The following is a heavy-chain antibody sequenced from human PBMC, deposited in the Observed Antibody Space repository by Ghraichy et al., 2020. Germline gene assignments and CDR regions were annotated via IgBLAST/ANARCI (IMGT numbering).Heavy chain of an antibody. J-gene: IGHJ6*02. CDR1: GFTFDDYA. CDR3: AKDKGRYYYYGMDV. V-gene: IGHV3-9*01. CDR2: ISWNSGSI. Sequence: GGSLRLSCAASGFTFDDYAMHWVRQAPGKGLEWVSGISWNSGSIGYADSVKGRFTISRDNAKNSLYLQMNSLRAEDTALYYCAKDKGRYYYYGMDVWGQGTTVTVSS.